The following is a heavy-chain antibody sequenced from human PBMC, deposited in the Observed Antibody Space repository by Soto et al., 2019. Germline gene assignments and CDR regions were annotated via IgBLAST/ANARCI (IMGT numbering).Heavy chain of an antibody. CDR3: ARGAAPGILPDTDY. D-gene: IGHD6-13*01. J-gene: IGHJ4*02. Sequence: SVILSLTCPFSGFSIRSGFYYLSWKRQHPGKGLEWIGYIYYSGSTYYNPSLKSRVTISVDTSKNQFSLKLSSVTAADTAVYYCARGAAPGILPDTDYWVQGNLVTVS. CDR1: GFSIRSGFYY. CDR2: IYYSGST. V-gene: IGHV4-31*03.